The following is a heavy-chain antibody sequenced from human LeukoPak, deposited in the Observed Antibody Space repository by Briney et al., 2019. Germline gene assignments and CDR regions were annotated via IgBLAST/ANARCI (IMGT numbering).Heavy chain of an antibody. CDR2: ISGYNGNT. Sequence: ASVKVSCKASGGTFSSYAISWVRQAPGQGLEWMGWISGYNGNTNFAQNLQGRVTMTTDTSTSTAYMELRSLRSDDTAVYYCARFYYDSSGYYYAWFDPWGQGTLVTVSS. J-gene: IGHJ5*02. CDR1: GGTFSSYA. CDR3: ARFYYDSSGYYYAWFDP. D-gene: IGHD3-22*01. V-gene: IGHV1-18*01.